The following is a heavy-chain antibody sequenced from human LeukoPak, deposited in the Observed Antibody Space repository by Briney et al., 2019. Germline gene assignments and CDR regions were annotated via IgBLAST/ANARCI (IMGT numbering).Heavy chain of an antibody. J-gene: IGHJ4*02. CDR1: GGSIGSYY. V-gene: IGHV4-59*08. D-gene: IGHD3-22*01. CDR2: IHDSGSM. CDR3: TGSYYDSSGTSFDY. Sequence: PSETLTLTCTVSGGSIGSYYWSWIRQPPGKGLEWIAYIHDSGSMNYNPSLKSRLTTSIDRSENQFSLKLSSVTAADTAVYYCTGSYYDSSGTSFDYWGQGTLVTVSS.